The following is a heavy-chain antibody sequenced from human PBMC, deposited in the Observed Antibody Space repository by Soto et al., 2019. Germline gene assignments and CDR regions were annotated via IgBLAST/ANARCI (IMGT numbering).Heavy chain of an antibody. D-gene: IGHD1-26*01. CDR2: ISYSAST. CDR1: GSPMSSPS. J-gene: IGHJ4*02. CDR3: ARAELDASVGY. V-gene: IGHV4-59*11. Sequence: PSETLPLTCTVSGSPMSSPSRTWLRQPPGKGLEWIGYISYSASTYYNPSLKCRVTISADPSRTQFSLWLRSVIPANTAVHYYARAELDASVGYWGQGTLVTVSS.